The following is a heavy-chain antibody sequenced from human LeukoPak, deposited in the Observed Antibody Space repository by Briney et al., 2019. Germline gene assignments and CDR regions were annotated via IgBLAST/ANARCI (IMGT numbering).Heavy chain of an antibody. CDR1: GFTFSNAW. Sequence: PGGSLRLSCAASGFTFSNAWMSWVRQAPGKGLEWVPSISGSGGGTYYADSVKGRFTISRDNSKNTLYLQMNSLRAEDTAVYYCAKYGKNGGNSDGFDPWGQGTLVTVSS. V-gene: IGHV3-23*01. D-gene: IGHD4-23*01. J-gene: IGHJ5*02. CDR3: AKYGKNGGNSDGFDP. CDR2: ISGSGGGT.